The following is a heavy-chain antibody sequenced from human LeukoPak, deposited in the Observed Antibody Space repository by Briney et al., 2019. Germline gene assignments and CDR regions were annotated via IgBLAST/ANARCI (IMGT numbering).Heavy chain of an antibody. CDR2: VYYTGST. D-gene: IGHD3-3*01. V-gene: IGHV4-61*05. CDR1: GGSISSTTYY. CDR3: ARAYDFWSGYYVLDY. Sequence: SETLSLTCTVSGGSISSTTYYWGWIRQPPGKGLGWIGYVYYTGSTNYNPSLKSRVTISVDTSKNQFSLNLSSVTAADTAVYHCARAYDFWSGYYVLDYWGQGTLVTVSS. J-gene: IGHJ4*02.